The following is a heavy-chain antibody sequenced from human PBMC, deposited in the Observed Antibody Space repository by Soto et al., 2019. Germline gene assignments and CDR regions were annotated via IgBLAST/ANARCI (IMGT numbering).Heavy chain of an antibody. D-gene: IGHD3-22*01. V-gene: IGHV1-69*05. CDR2: IIPIFATA. J-gene: IGHJ4*02. CDR3: AVQFDSDTSGYYYAY. Sequence: ASVKVSCKASGGTFSTYAISWVRQAPGQGLEWMGGIIPIFATANYAQKFQGRVTITTDESTSTAYMELSSLRSEDTAVYYCAVQFDSDTSGYYYAYWGQGTLVTVSS. CDR1: GGTFSTYA.